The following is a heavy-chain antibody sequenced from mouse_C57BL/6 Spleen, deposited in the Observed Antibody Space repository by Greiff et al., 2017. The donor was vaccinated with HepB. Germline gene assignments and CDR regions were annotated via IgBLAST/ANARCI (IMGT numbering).Heavy chain of an antibody. V-gene: IGHV1-15*01. CDR2: IDPETGGT. CDR1: GYTFTDYE. Sequence: VQLQESGAELVRPGASVTLSCKASGYTFTDYEMHWVKQTPVHGLEWIGAIDPETGGTAYNQKFKGKAILTADKSSSTAYMELRSLTSEDSAVYYCTTGKGVYFDYWGQGTTLTGSS. D-gene: IGHD4-1*01. J-gene: IGHJ2*01. CDR3: TTGKGVYFDY.